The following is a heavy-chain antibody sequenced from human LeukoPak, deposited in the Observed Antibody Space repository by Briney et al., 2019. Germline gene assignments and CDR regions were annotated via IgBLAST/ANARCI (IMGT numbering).Heavy chain of an antibody. CDR2: IYYSGST. V-gene: IGHV4-39*01. Sequence: TSETLSLTCTVSGGSISSSSYYWGWIRQPPGKGLEWIGSIYYSGSTYYNPSLKSRVTISVDTSKNQFSLKLSSVTAADTAVYYCARHGYCSSTSCYFWAYSSGWSHYNWFDPWGQGTLVTVSS. D-gene: IGHD2-2*01. CDR1: GGSISSSSYY. J-gene: IGHJ5*02. CDR3: ARHGYCSSTSCYFWAYSSGWSHYNWFDP.